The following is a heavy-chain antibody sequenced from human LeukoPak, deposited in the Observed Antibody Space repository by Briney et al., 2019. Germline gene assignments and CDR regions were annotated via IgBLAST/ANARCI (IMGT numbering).Heavy chain of an antibody. CDR1: GFTFSSNY. V-gene: IGHV3-66*01. Sequence: GGSLRLSCAASGFTFSSNYMSWDRQAPGKGLEWVSVIYSGGSTYYADSVKGRFTISRDNSKNTLYLQMNSLRAEDTAVYYCARDYSSSWSDYWGQGTLVTVSS. D-gene: IGHD6-13*01. CDR3: ARDYSSSWSDY. J-gene: IGHJ4*02. CDR2: IYSGGST.